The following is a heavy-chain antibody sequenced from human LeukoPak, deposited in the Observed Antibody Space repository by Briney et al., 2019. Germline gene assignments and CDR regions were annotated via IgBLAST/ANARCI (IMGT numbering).Heavy chain of an antibody. CDR2: INKDGSEE. CDR1: GFTLSSYL. CDR3: ARSNPNRNALDL. V-gene: IGHV3-7*01. Sequence: PGGCLRLSCAASGFTLSSYLMSWVRQAPGRGLEWVANINKDGSEETYLDSVKGRFTVSRDNAKNSLFLQMNSLRGDDTAVYYCARSNPNRNALDLWGQGTMVTISS. J-gene: IGHJ3*01. D-gene: IGHD1-14*01.